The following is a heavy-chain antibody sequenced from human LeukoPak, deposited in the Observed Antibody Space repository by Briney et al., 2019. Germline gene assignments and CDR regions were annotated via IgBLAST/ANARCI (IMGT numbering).Heavy chain of an antibody. V-gene: IGHV1-2*02. CDR2: INPNTGGT. J-gene: IGHJ6*03. Sequence: ASVNVSCKASGYTFTVHYIQWVRQAPGQGREGMGWINPNTGGTKYAQKFQGRVTMTGDTSISTAYMELSRLSSVTAADTAVYYCAREYSGYDVDDYYYYYMDVWGKGTTVTISS. CDR1: GYTFTVHY. D-gene: IGHD5-12*01. CDR3: AREYSGYDVDDYYYYYMDV.